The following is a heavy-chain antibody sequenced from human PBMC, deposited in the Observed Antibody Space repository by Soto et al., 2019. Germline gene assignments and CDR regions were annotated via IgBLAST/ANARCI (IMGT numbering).Heavy chain of an antibody. D-gene: IGHD3-3*01. CDR2: INHSGST. CDR3: ARNSDFWSGYYYYYYGMDV. Sequence: SETLSLTCAVYGGSFSGYYWSWIRQPPGKGLEWIGEINHSGSTNYNPSLESRVTISVDTAKNQFSLKLSSVTAADTAVYYCARNSDFWSGYYYYYYGMDVWGQGTTVT. CDR1: GGSFSGYY. V-gene: IGHV4-34*01. J-gene: IGHJ6*02.